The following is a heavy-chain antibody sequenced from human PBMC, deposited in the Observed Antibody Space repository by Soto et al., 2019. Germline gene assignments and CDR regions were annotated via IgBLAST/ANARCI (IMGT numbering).Heavy chain of an antibody. D-gene: IGHD2-21*01. CDR1: GFTFSNYA. V-gene: IGHV3-21*01. CDR2: ISSSSSYI. CDR3: ARRDGDTKGHWYFDL. J-gene: IGHJ2*01. Sequence: GGSLRLSCAASGFTFSNYAMSWVRQAPGKGLEWVSSISSSSSYIYYADSVKGRFTISRDNAKNSLYLQMNSSVTAAGTAVYYCARRDGDTKGHWYFDLWGRGTLVTVSS.